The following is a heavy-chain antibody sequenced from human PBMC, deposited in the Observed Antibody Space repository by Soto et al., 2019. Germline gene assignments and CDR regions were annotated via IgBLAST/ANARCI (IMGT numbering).Heavy chain of an antibody. J-gene: IGHJ4*02. CDR3: ARSRLYDSSGYYTY. V-gene: IGHV4-59*08. Sequence: PSETLSLTCTVSGGSISSYYWSWIRQPPGKGLEWIGYIYYSGSTNYNPSLKSRVTISVDTSKNQFSLKLSSVTAADTAVYYCARSRLYDSSGYYTYWGQGTLVTVSS. CDR2: IYYSGST. D-gene: IGHD3-22*01. CDR1: GGSISSYY.